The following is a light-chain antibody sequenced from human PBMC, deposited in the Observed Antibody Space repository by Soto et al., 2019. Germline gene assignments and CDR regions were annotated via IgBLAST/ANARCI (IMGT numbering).Light chain of an antibody. CDR1: GSNIGTYD. Sequence: QAVVTQSPSASATPGQRVTISCSGSGSNIGTYDVNWYQQLPGTAPTLLIFRNHQRPSGVPDRFSGSKSGTSASLAISGPQSEDEADYYCAACDDSLRAVVFGGGTKVTVL. CDR2: RNH. CDR3: AACDDSLRAVV. J-gene: IGLJ2*01. V-gene: IGLV1-44*01.